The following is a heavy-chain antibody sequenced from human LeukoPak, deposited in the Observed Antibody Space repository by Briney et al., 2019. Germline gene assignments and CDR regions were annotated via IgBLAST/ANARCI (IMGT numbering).Heavy chain of an antibody. Sequence: SETLSLTCTVSGGSITSGSFYWGWIRQPPGKGLEWIASVYSSGNTYYKPSLQSRLTISLDTSKNQFSLKVSSVTAADTAVYYCARDKGGSGMDVWGPGTTVTVSS. CDR1: GGSITSGSFY. J-gene: IGHJ6*02. D-gene: IGHD3-16*01. CDR2: VYSSGNT. CDR3: ARDKGGSGMDV. V-gene: IGHV4-39*07.